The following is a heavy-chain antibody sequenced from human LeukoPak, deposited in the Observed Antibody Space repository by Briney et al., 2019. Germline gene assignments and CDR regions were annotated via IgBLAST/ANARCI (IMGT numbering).Heavy chain of an antibody. D-gene: IGHD3-3*01. CDR2: IKQDGSEK. CDR3: AREGALEWLLGGYYYYMDV. J-gene: IGHJ6*03. V-gene: IGHV3-7*01. CDR1: GFSFSSHA. Sequence: GGSLRLSCAASGFSFSSHAMHWVRQAPGKGLEWVANIKQDGSEKYYVDSVKGRFTISRDNAKNSLYLQMNSLRAEDTAVYYRAREGALEWLLGGYYYYMDVWGKGTTVTVSS.